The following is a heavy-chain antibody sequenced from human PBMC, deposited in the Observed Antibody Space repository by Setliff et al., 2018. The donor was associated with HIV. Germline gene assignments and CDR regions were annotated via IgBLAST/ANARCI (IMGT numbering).Heavy chain of an antibody. D-gene: IGHD2-15*01. Sequence: GASLTISCAASGFTFNSYWMHWVRQAPGKGLMWVSHINNDETITKYADSVKGRFTISRDNAKNTVYLQMNSLRPEDTAVYYCATLWMRGGYFDTWGQGTLVTSPQ. V-gene: IGHV3-74*01. CDR3: ATLWMRGGYFDT. J-gene: IGHJ4*02. CDR1: GFTFNSYW. CDR2: INNDETIT.